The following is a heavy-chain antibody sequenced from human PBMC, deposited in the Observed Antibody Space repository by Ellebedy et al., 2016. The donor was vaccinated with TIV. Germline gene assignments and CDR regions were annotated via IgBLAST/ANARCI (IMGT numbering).Heavy chain of an antibody. CDR3: ARPDTAMAYGMDV. Sequence: AASVKVSCKASGYTFTSYGISWVRHAPGQGLEWMGWISAYNGNTNYAQKLQGRVTMTTDTSTSPAYMELRSLRSDDTAVYYCARPDTAMAYGMDVWGQGTTVTVSS. D-gene: IGHD5-18*01. CDR2: ISAYNGNT. V-gene: IGHV1-18*01. J-gene: IGHJ6*02. CDR1: GYTFTSYG.